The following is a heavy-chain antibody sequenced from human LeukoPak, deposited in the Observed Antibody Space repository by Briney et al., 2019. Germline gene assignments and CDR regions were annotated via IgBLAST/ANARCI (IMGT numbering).Heavy chain of an antibody. CDR2: ISSSGSTI. D-gene: IGHD6-13*01. J-gene: IGHJ4*02. V-gene: IGHV3-48*03. CDR3: ARGTSSWYGVDY. CDR1: GFTFSSYE. Sequence: GGSLRLSCAASGFTFSSYEMNWVRQAPGKGLEWVSYISSSGSTICYADSVKGRFTISRDNAKKSLYLQMNSLRAEDTAVYYCARGTSSWYGVDYWGQGTLVTVSS.